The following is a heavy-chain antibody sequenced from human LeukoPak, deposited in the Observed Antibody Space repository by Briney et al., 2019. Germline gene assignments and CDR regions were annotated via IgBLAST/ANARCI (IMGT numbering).Heavy chain of an antibody. V-gene: IGHV1-18*01. CDR3: ARGGYDILTGYPNFDP. D-gene: IGHD3-9*01. CDR2: ISAYNGNT. CDR1: GYTFTSYG. Sequence: ASVKVSCKASGYTFTSYGISWVRQAPGQGLEWMGWISAYNGNTNYAQKLQGRVTMTTDTSPSTAYMELRSLRSDDTAVYYCARGGYDILTGYPNFDPWGQGTLVTVSS. J-gene: IGHJ5*02.